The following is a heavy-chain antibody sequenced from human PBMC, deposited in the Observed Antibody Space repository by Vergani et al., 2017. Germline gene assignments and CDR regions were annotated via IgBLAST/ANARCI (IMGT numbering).Heavy chain of an antibody. V-gene: IGHV3-9*01. J-gene: IGHJ2*01. CDR1: GFTFQAFA. Sequence: VQLVESGGGLVQPGGSLRLSCTASGFTFQAFAFHWVRQVSGRGLEWVSGIDRNYGVKNGNSFEGRFIISRDNAKKAVFLQMNNLRHEDTALYFCVKDNDYDADGPFDLWGRGTLVTVSS. D-gene: IGHD3-16*01. CDR3: VKDNDYDADGPFDL. CDR2: IDRNYGVK.